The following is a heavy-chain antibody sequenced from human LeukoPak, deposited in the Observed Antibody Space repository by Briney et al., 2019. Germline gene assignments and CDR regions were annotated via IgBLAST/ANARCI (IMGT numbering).Heavy chain of an antibody. D-gene: IGHD2-2*01. CDR3: ATPYCSSTSCRYEGAFDI. V-gene: IGHV4-39*01. CDR1: GVSISGYY. J-gene: IGHJ3*02. CDR2: IYYSGST. Sequence: SETLSLTCTVSGVSISGYYWGWIRQPPGKGLEWIGSIYYSGSTYYNPSLKSRVTISVDTSKNQFSLKLSSVTAADTAVYYCATPYCSSTSCRYEGAFDIWGQGTMVTVSS.